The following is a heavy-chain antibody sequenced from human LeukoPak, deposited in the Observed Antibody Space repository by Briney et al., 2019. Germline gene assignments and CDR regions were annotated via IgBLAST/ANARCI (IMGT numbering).Heavy chain of an antibody. D-gene: IGHD3-10*01. CDR3: TTLITYYYGSGRDY. V-gene: IGHV3-15*01. CDR1: GFTFSNAW. J-gene: IGHJ4*02. CDR2: IKSKTDGGTT. Sequence: GGSLRLSCAASGFTFSNAWMSWVRQAPGKGLECVGRIKSKTDGGTTDYAAPVKGRFTISRDDSKNTLYLQMNSLKTEDTAVYYCTTLITYYYGSGRDYWGQGTLVTVSS.